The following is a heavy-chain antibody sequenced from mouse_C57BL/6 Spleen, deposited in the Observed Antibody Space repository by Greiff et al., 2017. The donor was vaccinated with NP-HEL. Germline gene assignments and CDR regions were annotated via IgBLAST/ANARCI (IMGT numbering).Heavy chain of an antibody. CDR3: ARHEGGDGYFDV. Sequence: EVQLVASGGDLVKPGGSLKLSCAASGFTFSSYGMSWVRQTPDKRLEWVATISSGGSYTYYPDSVKGRFTISRDNAKNTLYLQMSSLKSEDTAMYYCARHEGGDGYFDVWGTGTTVTVSS. CDR2: ISSGGSYT. J-gene: IGHJ1*03. CDR1: GFTFSSYG. V-gene: IGHV5-6*01. D-gene: IGHD3-3*01.